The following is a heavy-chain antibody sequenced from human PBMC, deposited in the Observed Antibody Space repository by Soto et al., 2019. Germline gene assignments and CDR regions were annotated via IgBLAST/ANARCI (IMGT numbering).Heavy chain of an antibody. CDR1: GGTFSSYA. Sequence: GASVKVSCKASGGTFSSYAISWVRQAPGQGLEWMGGIIPIFGTANYAQKFQGRVTITADESTSTAFMELSSLRSEDTAVYYCASVITMVRGVPFFYWGQGTLVTVSS. CDR2: IIPIFGTA. J-gene: IGHJ4*02. V-gene: IGHV1-69*01. CDR3: ASVITMVRGVPFFY. D-gene: IGHD3-10*01.